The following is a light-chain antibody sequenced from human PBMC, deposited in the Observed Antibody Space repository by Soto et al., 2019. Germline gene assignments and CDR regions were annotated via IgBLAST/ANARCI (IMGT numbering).Light chain of an antibody. CDR3: SSYTNKDTLL. Sequence: QSALTQPASVSGSPGQSITISCTGTSSDVGGYDHVSWYQQHPGKAPKLIIYDVTVRPSGISPRFSGSKSDNTASLAVSVLQHEDEADYYCSSYTNKDTLLFGGGTKVTVL. J-gene: IGLJ3*02. V-gene: IGLV2-14*03. CDR2: DVT. CDR1: SSDVGGYDH.